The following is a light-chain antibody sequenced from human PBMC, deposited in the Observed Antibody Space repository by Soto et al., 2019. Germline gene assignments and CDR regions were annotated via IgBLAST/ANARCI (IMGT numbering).Light chain of an antibody. CDR3: QQYGSTPRT. CDR1: QSVSSSN. Sequence: EIVLTQSPGTLSLSPGERATLSCRASQSVSSSNLAWYQQKPGQAPRLLIYGASSRATGIPDRFSGSGSGTDFTLTIRRLEAEDFAGYYCQQYGSTPRTFGQGTKVEIK. V-gene: IGKV3-20*01. CDR2: GAS. J-gene: IGKJ1*01.